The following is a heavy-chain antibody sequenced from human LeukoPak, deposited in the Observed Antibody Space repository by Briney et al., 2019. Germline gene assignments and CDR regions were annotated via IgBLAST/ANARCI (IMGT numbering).Heavy chain of an antibody. CDR2: ISSISSYI. Sequence: GGSLRLSCAASGFTFSGYAMNWVRQAPGKGLEWVSSISSISSYIYYADSVKGRFTISRDNSKNTLYLQMNSLRAEDTAVYYCARSDSSGWYDYYYYGMDVWGQGTTVTVSS. D-gene: IGHD6-19*01. CDR1: GFTFSGYA. J-gene: IGHJ6*02. V-gene: IGHV3-21*01. CDR3: ARSDSSGWYDYYYYGMDV.